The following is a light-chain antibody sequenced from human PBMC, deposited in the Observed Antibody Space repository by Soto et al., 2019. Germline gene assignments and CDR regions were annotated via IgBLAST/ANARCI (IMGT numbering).Light chain of an antibody. CDR1: SSDVGGYNY. V-gene: IGLV2-14*01. J-gene: IGLJ1*01. CDR3: SSYTRSSTSLCV. Sequence: QSVLTQPASVSGSPGQSITISCTGTSSDVGGYNYVSWYQQHPGKAPKLMIYDVSNRPSGVSNRFSGSKSGNTASLTISGLQAEDEADYYCSSYTRSSTSLCVFGTGTKVTVL. CDR2: DVS.